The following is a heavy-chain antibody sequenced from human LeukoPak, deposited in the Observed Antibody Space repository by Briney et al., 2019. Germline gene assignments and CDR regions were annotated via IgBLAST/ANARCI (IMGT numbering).Heavy chain of an antibody. CDR2: IYNSGNT. CDR3: AGYHSSGGDVDY. J-gene: IGHJ4*01. Sequence: KPSETLSLTCTVSDASASNSFWTRIRQPPGKGLEWIGSIYNSGNTNYNPSLKDRVTLSSDTPKSQFSLKLTSVTAADTAVYYCAGYHSSGGDVDYWGRGILVTVSS. D-gene: IGHD3-10*01. V-gene: IGHV4-59*02. CDR1: DASASNSF.